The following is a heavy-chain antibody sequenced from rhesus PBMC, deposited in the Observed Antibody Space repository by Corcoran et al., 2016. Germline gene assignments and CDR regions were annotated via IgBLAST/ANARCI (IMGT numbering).Heavy chain of an antibody. CDR3: ARMNPRSDAFDL. CDR2: IYGSSTNT. J-gene: IGHJ3*01. Sequence: QVQLQESGPGVVKPSETLSLTCTVSGGPISASFWWRWIRQPPGKGLEWIGYIYGSSTNTDYNPSLKSRVTISKDTSKNQFSLKLNSVTAADTAVYYCARMNPRSDAFDLWGQGLRVTVSS. V-gene: IGHV4S10*01. CDR1: GGPISASFW.